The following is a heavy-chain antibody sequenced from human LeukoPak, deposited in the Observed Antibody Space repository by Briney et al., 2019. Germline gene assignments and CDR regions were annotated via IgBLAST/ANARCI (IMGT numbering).Heavy chain of an antibody. CDR1: GGSISSSSYY. J-gene: IGHJ4*02. Sequence: SETLSLTCTVSGGSISSSSYYWGWIRQPPGKGLEWIGSIYYSGSTHYNPSLKSRVTISVDTSKNQFSLKLSSVTAADTAVYYCARHGADLLFDYWGQGTLVTVSS. CDR2: IYYSGST. CDR3: ARHGADLLFDY. D-gene: IGHD4/OR15-4a*01. V-gene: IGHV4-39*01.